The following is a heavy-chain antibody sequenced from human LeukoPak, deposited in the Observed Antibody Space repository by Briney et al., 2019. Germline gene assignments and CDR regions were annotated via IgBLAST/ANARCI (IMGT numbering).Heavy chain of an antibody. CDR1: GGTFSSYA. CDR2: IIPIFGTA. Sequence: SVKVSCKASGGTFSSYAISWVRQAPGQGLEWMGGIIPIFGTANYAQKFQGRVTITTDESTSTAYMELSSLRSEDTAVYYCARGPKLRFLEWLPKGGYYYYYMDVWGKGTTVTVSS. V-gene: IGHV1-69*05. J-gene: IGHJ6*03. D-gene: IGHD3-3*01. CDR3: ARGPKLRFLEWLPKGGYYYYYMDV.